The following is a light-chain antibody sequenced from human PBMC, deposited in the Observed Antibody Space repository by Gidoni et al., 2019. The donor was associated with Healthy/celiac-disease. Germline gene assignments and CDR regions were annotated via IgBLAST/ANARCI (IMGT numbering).Light chain of an antibody. Sequence: DIQMTQSPSSLSASVGDRVTITCRASQSISSYLNWYQQKPGKAPKLLIYAASSLQSGVPSRFSGRGSGTDFTLTISSLQPEDFATYSCQQSYRTPTFGQGTRLEIK. CDR2: AAS. J-gene: IGKJ5*01. V-gene: IGKV1-39*01. CDR3: QQSYRTPT. CDR1: QSISSY.